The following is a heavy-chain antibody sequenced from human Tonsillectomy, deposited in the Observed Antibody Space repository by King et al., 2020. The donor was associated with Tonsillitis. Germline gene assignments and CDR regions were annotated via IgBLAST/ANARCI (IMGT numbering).Heavy chain of an antibody. CDR2: IHPGDSDT. D-gene: IGHD2-2*01. CDR1: GYSFMTYW. CDR3: ARGLYCTSSSCPFDD. J-gene: IGHJ4*02. V-gene: IGHV5-51*03. Sequence: VQLMESGAEVKKPGESLKISCKGSGYSFMTYWIGWVRQMPGKGLEWMGIIHPGDSDTRYSPSFQGQVTISADKSISTAYLQWSSLKASDTAMYYCARGLYCTSSSCPFDDWGQGTLVTVSS.